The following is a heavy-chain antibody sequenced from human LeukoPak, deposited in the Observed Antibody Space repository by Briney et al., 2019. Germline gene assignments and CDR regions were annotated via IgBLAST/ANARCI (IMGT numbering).Heavy chain of an antibody. CDR2: IYYTGST. CDR3: ARCGYSYGTGYHFDS. Sequence: SETLSLTCTVSGGSIGSYYWSWIRQPPGKGLEWIGFIYYTGSTNYNSSRKSRVTISLDTSKNQFSLRLSSMTAADTAVYFCARCGYSYGTGYHFDSWGQGTLVTVSS. CDR1: GGSIGSYY. V-gene: IGHV4-59*13. J-gene: IGHJ4*02. D-gene: IGHD5-18*01.